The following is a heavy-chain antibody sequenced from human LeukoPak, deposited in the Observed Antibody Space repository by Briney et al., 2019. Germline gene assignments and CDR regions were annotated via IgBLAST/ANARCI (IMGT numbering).Heavy chain of an antibody. D-gene: IGHD1-14*01. CDR3: ARIFPGTRYSRYFDY. Sequence: ASVKVSCKASGYTFTSYGISWVRQAPGQGLEWMGWISAYNGNTNYAQKLQGRVTMTTDTSTSTAYMELRSLRSDDTAVYYCARIFPGTRYSRYFDYWGQGTLVTVSS. CDR2: ISAYNGNT. CDR1: GYTFTSYG. J-gene: IGHJ4*02. V-gene: IGHV1-18*01.